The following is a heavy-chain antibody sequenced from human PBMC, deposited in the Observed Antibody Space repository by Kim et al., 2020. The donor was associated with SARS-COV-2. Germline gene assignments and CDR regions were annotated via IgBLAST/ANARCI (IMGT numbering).Heavy chain of an antibody. D-gene: IGHD2-15*01. Sequence: GESLKISCEASGYSFMNYWIGWVRQMPGKGLEWMGLIYPADSRTKYSPSFQGQVTFSADKSLSVAYLQWNSLKASDTAIYFCATCYSTDASMARDAFDLWGQGTMVTVSS. V-gene: IGHV5-51*01. CDR3: ATCYSTDASMARDAFDL. CDR2: IYPADSRT. CDR1: GYSFMNYW. J-gene: IGHJ3*01.